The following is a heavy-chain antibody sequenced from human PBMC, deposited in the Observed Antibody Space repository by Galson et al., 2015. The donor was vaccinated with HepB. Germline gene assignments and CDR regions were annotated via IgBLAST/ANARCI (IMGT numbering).Heavy chain of an antibody. CDR3: ARVGGMEWLLYYFDY. J-gene: IGHJ4*02. D-gene: IGHD3-3*01. V-gene: IGHV3-53*01. Sequence: SLRLSCAASGFTVSSNYMSWVRQAPGKGLEWVSVIYSGGSTYYADSVKGRFTISRDDSKNTLYLQMNSLRAEDTAVYYCARVGGMEWLLYYFDYWGQGTLVTVSS. CDR1: GFTVSSNY. CDR2: IYSGGST.